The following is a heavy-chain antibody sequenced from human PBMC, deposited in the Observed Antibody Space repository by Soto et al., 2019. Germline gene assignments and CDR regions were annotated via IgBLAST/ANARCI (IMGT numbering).Heavy chain of an antibody. Sequence: QVQLVQSGAEVKKPGASVKVSCKASGYTFTSYYMHWVRQAPGQGLEWRGIINPSGGSTSYAQKFQGIVTWTRDTSTSTVYMELSSLRSEDTAVYYCASYSGSFRPHGAFDILGQWTMVTVSS. CDR3: ASYSGSFRPHGAFDI. J-gene: IGHJ3*02. CDR1: GYTFTSYY. CDR2: INPSGGST. V-gene: IGHV1-46*01. D-gene: IGHD1-26*01.